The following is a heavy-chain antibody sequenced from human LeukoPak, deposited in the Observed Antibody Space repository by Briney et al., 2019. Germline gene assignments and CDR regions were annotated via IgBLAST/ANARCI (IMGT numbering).Heavy chain of an antibody. CDR1: GFTFSGSA. V-gene: IGHV3-73*01. J-gene: IGHJ5*02. CDR3: ARTATRFGSSWYAGWFDP. Sequence: GGSLRLSCVASGFTFSGSAMHWVRQASGKGLEWVGRITTKFNSYATTYAASVRGRFAISRDDSKNTAYLQMNSLKTEDTALYYCARTATRFGSSWYAGWFDPWGQGTLVTVSS. D-gene: IGHD6-13*01. CDR2: ITTKFNSYAT.